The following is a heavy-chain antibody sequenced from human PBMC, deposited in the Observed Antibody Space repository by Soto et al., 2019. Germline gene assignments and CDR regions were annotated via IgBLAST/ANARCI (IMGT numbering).Heavy chain of an antibody. CDR1: GGSFSGYY. V-gene: IGHV3-23*01. Sequence: ETLSLTCAVYGGSFSGYYWNWVRQAPGRGLEWVSAISGSGGSTNYADSVKGRFTISRDDSKNTLYLQMNSLRAEDTAVYYCATDHYGMDVWGQGTTVTVSS. CDR3: ATDHYGMDV. CDR2: ISGSGGST. J-gene: IGHJ6*02.